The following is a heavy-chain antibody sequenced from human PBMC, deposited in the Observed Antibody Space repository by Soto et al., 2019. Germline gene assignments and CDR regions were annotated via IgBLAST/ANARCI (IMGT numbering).Heavy chain of an antibody. V-gene: IGHV3-72*01. Sequence: GGPLRLSCAGSGFTLSDNYMDWVRQAPGKGLEWVGRTRNKANRYTTEYAASVKGRFTVSRDESMNSLHLQMNSLKTEDTAVYYCVRTSHYGSGTWNFDFWGQGTVVTVSS. CDR2: TRNKANRYTT. J-gene: IGHJ4*02. CDR1: GFTLSDNY. D-gene: IGHD3-10*01. CDR3: VRTSHYGSGTWNFDF.